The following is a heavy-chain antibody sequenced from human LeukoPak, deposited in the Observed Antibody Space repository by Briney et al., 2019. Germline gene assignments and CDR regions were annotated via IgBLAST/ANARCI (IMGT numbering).Heavy chain of an antibody. V-gene: IGHV3-7*01. CDR3: ARRAYYDSSGYYRNYFDY. D-gene: IGHD3-22*01. CDR1: GFTFSSYW. CDR2: IKQDGSEK. Sequence: GGSLRLSCAASGFTFSSYWMSWVRQAPGKGLEWVANIKQDGSEKYYVDSVKGRFTISRDNAKNSLYLQMNSLRAEDTAVYYCARRAYYDSSGYYRNYFDYWGQGTLVNVSS. J-gene: IGHJ4*02.